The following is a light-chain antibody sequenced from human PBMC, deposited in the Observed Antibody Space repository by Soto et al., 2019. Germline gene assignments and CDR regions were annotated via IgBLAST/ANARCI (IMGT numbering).Light chain of an antibody. CDR2: GTS. V-gene: IGKV3-20*01. CDR1: QSVSSSY. CDR3: QQYGSSSYT. Sequence: EIVLTQSPGTLSLSPGERATLSCRASQSVSSSYLAWYQQKPGQAPRLLIHGTSSRATAIPDRFSGSGSGTDFTLTISRLEPEDFAVYYGQQYGSSSYTFGQGTKVEIK. J-gene: IGKJ1*01.